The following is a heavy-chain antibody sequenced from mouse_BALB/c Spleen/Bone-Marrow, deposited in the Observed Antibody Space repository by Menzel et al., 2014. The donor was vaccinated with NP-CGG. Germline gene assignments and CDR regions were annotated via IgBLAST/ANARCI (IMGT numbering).Heavy chain of an antibody. Sequence: LVESGGELMKPGASVKISCKATGYTFSNYWIQWVKQRPGHGPEWIGEILPGSDNTNYNEKFKGKATFTADTSSNTAYMQLSSLTSEDSAVYYCARGNPFGFWGQGTTLTVSS. V-gene: IGHV1-9*01. J-gene: IGHJ2*01. CDR1: GYTFSNYW. CDR2: ILPGSDNT. CDR3: ARGNPFGF.